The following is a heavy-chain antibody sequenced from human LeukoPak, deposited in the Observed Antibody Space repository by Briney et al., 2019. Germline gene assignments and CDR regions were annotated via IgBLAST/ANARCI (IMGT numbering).Heavy chain of an antibody. Sequence: PGGSLRLSCAASGFAVSSNYMNWVRQAPGKGLEWLSVFYSGGSTDYADSVKGRFTMSRDNSKNTLYLQMNSLRAEDTDVYYCARGRGYSGYDESYPFDYWGQGTLVTVSS. CDR2: FYSGGST. V-gene: IGHV3-66*01. CDR1: GFAVSSNY. J-gene: IGHJ4*02. CDR3: ARGRGYSGYDESYPFDY. D-gene: IGHD5-12*01.